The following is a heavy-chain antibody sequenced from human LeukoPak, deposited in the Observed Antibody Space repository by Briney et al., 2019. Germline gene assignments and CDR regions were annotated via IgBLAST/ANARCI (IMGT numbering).Heavy chain of an antibody. J-gene: IGHJ4*02. V-gene: IGHV3-74*01. CDR1: GLTVSSSW. Sequence: GGSLRLSCEASGLTVSSSWMHWVRQTPGKGLVCVSRINVAGRSPSYADSGKGRLPISKDNAKNTLYLQMNSLGAEDTAVYYCARGSYGFGNFDYWGQGTLVTVSS. D-gene: IGHD5-18*01. CDR2: INVAGRSP. CDR3: ARGSYGFGNFDY.